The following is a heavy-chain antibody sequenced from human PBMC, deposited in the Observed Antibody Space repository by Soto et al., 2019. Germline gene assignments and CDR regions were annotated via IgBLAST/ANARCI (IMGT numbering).Heavy chain of an antibody. J-gene: IGHJ6*03. V-gene: IGHV1-8*01. Sequence: QVQLVQSGAEVKKPGASVKVSCKASGYTFTSYDINWVRQATGQGLEWMGWMNPNSGNTGYAQKVQGRVTMTTNTSISTAYMELSSLRSEDTSVYYCARAGYSSCWSVYYYYYYYMDVWGKGTTVTVSS. CDR1: GYTFTSYD. CDR3: ARAGYSSCWSVYYYYYYYMDV. CDR2: MNPNSGNT. D-gene: IGHD6-13*01.